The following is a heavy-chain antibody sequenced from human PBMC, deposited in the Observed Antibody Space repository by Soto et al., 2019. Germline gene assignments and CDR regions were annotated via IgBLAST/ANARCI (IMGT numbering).Heavy chain of an antibody. CDR1: GFTFDDYA. D-gene: IGHD6-19*01. CDR2: ISWNSGSI. Sequence: EVQLVKSGGGLVQPGRSLRLSCAASGFTFDDYAMHWVRQAPGKGLEWVSGISWNSGSIGYADSVKGRFTISRDNAKNSLYLQMNSLRAEDTALYYCAKGSSGWYGGTDYWGQGTLVTVSS. V-gene: IGHV3-9*01. J-gene: IGHJ4*02. CDR3: AKGSSGWYGGTDY.